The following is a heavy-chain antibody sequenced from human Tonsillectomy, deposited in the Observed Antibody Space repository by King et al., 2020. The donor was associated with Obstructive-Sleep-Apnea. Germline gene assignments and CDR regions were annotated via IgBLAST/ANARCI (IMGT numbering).Heavy chain of an antibody. CDR3: ASVRYSYGYLSAFDI. CDR2: IYYTGSP. J-gene: IGHJ3*02. V-gene: IGHV4-39*07. D-gene: IGHD5-18*01. CDR1: GGSISSSSYY. Sequence: QLQESGPGLVKPSETLSLTCTVSGGSISSSSYYWGWIRQPPGKGLEWIESIYYTGSPYYNPSLKSRVTISVYTSKNQFSLKLSSVTAADTAVYYCASVRYSYGYLSAFDIWGQGTMVTVSS.